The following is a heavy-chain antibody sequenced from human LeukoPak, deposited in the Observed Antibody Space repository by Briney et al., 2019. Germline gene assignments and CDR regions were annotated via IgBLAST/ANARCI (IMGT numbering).Heavy chain of an antibody. J-gene: IGHJ6*03. CDR3: ARQQQLVRGFYYYYMDV. Sequence: ASVKVSCKASGYTFTSYYMHWVRQAPGQGLEWMGIINPSGGSTSYAQKFQGRVTMTRDTSTSTVYMELSSLRSEDTAVYYCARQQQLVRGFYYYYMDVWGKGTTVTISS. CDR1: GYTFTSYY. V-gene: IGHV1-46*01. D-gene: IGHD6-13*01. CDR2: INPSGGST.